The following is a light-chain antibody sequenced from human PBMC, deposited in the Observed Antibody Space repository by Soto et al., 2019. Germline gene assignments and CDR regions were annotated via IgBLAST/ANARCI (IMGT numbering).Light chain of an antibody. CDR1: QSISNY. CDR2: AAS. J-gene: IGKJ4*01. CDR3: QQRSYWLT. V-gene: IGKV1-39*01. Sequence: DIQMTQSPSSLSASVGDRVTITFRASQSISNYLNWYQQKPGKAPKLLIYAASSLQSGVPSRFSGSGSGTDFTLTISSLEPEDFAVYYCQQRSYWLTFGGGTKVDIK.